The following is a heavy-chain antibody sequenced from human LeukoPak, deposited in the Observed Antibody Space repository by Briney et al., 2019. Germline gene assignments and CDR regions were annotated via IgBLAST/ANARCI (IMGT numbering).Heavy chain of an antibody. V-gene: IGHV1-2*02. CDR2: IDPNSGGP. D-gene: IGHD3-3*01. CDR3: AREGTGFLEWFGWFDP. J-gene: IGHJ5*02. Sequence: ASVKVSCKASGYTFSDYYIHWVRQAPGQGLEWMGWIDPNSGGPNYAQKLQGRVTMTRDTSISTVYMELTRLRSDDTAVYYCAREGTGFLEWFGWFDPWGQGTLVTVSS. CDR1: GYTFSDYY.